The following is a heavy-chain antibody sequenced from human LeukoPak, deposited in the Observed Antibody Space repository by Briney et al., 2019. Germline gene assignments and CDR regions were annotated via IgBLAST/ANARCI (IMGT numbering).Heavy chain of an antibody. CDR3: ARGYSSSWYLD. J-gene: IGHJ4*02. Sequence: PGGFLRLSCAASGFTFSSYAMSWVRQAPGKGLEWVSAISGSGGSTYYADSVKGRSTISRDNSKNTLYLQMNSLRAEDTAVYYCARGYSSSWYLDWGQGTLVTVSS. D-gene: IGHD6-13*01. CDR2: ISGSGGST. CDR1: GFTFSSYA. V-gene: IGHV3-23*01.